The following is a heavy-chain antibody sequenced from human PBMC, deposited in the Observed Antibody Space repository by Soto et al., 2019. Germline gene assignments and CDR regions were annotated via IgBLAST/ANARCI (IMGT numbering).Heavy chain of an antibody. Sequence: QVQLQESGPGLVKASQTLSLTCTVSGGSVNNNDYYWSWIRQPPGKGLEWSGNIHYSGSTGYNPSLRSRVYMSVDTSKNPCSLKMNSVTTAETAVYYCARDSGSGSLWGQGTLVTVSS. CDR2: IHYSGST. CDR1: GGSVNNNDYY. J-gene: IGHJ1*01. CDR3: ARDSGSGSL. V-gene: IGHV4-30-4*01. D-gene: IGHD1-26*01.